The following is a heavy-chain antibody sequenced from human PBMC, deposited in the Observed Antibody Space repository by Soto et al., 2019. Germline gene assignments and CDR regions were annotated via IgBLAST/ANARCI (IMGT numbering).Heavy chain of an antibody. CDR2: IIPIFGTA. D-gene: IGHD4-4*01. CDR3: ARGSQGDYSNYWWFDP. V-gene: IGHV1-69*05. J-gene: IGHJ5*02. CDR1: GGTFSSYA. Sequence: QVQLVQSGAEVKKPGSSVKVSCKASGGTFSSYAISWVRQAPGQGLEWMGGIIPIFGTANYAQKFQGRVTLTXXEXTXXAYMELSSLRSEDTAVYYCARGSQGDYSNYWWFDPWGQGTLVTVSS.